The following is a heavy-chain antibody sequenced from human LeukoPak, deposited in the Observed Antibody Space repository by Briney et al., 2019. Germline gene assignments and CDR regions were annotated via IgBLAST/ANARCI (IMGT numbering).Heavy chain of an antibody. D-gene: IGHD5-18*01. CDR3: ARDRIPYEGYSYGFDY. CDR1: GYTFTSYG. V-gene: IGHV1-69*13. CDR2: IIPIFGTA. Sequence: SVKVSCKASGYTFTSYGISWVRQAPGQGLEWMGGIIPIFGTANYAQKFQGRVTITADESTSTAYMELSSLRSEDTAVYYCARDRIPYEGYSYGFDYWGQGTLVTVSS. J-gene: IGHJ4*02.